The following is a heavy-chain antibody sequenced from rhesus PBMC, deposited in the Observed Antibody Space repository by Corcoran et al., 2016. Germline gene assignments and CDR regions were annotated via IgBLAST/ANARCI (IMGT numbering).Heavy chain of an antibody. CDR2: IFGDGGST. D-gene: IGHD3-28*01. Sequence: QVQLQESGPGLVKSSETLSLTCAVSGAFVNSNSWTWIRQPPGKGLEWIGRIFGDGGSTSYNPSLTGRVTISRATSKNQFSLKLNAVTAADTAVYYCGRGRVVNDRGLDSWGQGVLVTVSS. CDR1: GAFVNSNS. CDR3: GRGRVVNDRGLDS. V-gene: IGHV4-147*01. J-gene: IGHJ4*01.